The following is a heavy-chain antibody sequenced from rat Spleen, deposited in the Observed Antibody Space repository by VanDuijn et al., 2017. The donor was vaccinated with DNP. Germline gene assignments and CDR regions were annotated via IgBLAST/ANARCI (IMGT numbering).Heavy chain of an antibody. CDR2: ISYDGSST. J-gene: IGHJ3*01. Sequence: EVQLVESGGGLVQPGRSLKLSCAASGFTFSDYNMAWVRQAPKKGLEWVATISYDGSSTYYRDSVKGRFTISRDNAKSTLYLQMDSLRSEDTATYYCARHGYDSYGWFAYWGQGTLVTVSS. V-gene: IGHV5-7*01. CDR1: GFTFSDYN. CDR3: ARHGYDSYGWFAY. D-gene: IGHD1-3*01.